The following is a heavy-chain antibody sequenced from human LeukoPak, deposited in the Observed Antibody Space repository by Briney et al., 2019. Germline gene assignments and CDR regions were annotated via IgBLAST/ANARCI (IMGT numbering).Heavy chain of an antibody. CDR2: IYHSGTI. D-gene: IGHD1-26*01. Sequence: PSETLSLTCTVSAYSISNGFVWGWIRQPPGKGLEWIASIYHSGTIYYNPSLKSRVTMSVDTSKNQFSLRLSSVTAADTAVYYCTRLSHVAGAPKVSWFDPWGQGTLVTVYS. CDR3: TRLSHVAGAPKVSWFDP. V-gene: IGHV4-38-2*02. J-gene: IGHJ5*02. CDR1: AYSISNGFV.